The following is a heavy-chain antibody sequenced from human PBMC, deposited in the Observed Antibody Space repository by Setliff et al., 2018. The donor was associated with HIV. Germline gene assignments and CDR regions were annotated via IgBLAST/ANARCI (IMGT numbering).Heavy chain of an antibody. J-gene: IGHJ6*03. CDR1: GFTFNTYT. V-gene: IGHV3-48*01. CDR2: ISDTSATI. Sequence: GGSLRLSCAASGFTFNTYTMNWVRQAPGKGLEWLSYISDTSATISYADSVKGRFTISRDNSKNTLYLQMNSLRAEDTAVYYCARDQWGYSYGYYYYYYMDVWGKGTTVTVSS. CDR3: ARDQWGYSYGYYYYYYMDV. D-gene: IGHD5-18*01.